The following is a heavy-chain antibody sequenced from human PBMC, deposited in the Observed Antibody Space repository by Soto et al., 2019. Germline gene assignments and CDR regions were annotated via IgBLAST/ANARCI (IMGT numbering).Heavy chain of an antibody. Sequence: EVQLVASGGGLVQPGGSLRLSCAASGFTVSSNYMSWVRQAPGKGLEWVSVIYSGGSTYYADSVKGRFTISRDNSKNTLYLQMNSLRAEDTAVYYCARGKTTVTTGYYYYMDVWGKGTTVTVSS. V-gene: IGHV3-66*01. CDR3: ARGKTTVTTGYYYYMDV. J-gene: IGHJ6*03. D-gene: IGHD4-4*01. CDR2: IYSGGST. CDR1: GFTVSSNY.